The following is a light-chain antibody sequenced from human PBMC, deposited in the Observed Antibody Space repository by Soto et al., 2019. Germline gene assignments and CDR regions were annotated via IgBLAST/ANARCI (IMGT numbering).Light chain of an antibody. CDR1: SSDIGGYNF. V-gene: IGLV2-8*01. CDR2: EVN. Sequence: QSVLTQPPSASGSPGQSVTISCTGTSSDIGGYNFVSWYQQHPGKAPKLMIDEVNKRPSGVHDRFSGSKSGNTASLTVSGLQAEDEADYYCSSYADTNNLVFGGGTKLTVL. J-gene: IGLJ2*01. CDR3: SSYADTNNLV.